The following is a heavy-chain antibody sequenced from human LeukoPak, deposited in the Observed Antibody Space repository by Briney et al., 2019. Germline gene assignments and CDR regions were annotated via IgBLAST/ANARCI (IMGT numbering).Heavy chain of an antibody. CDR1: GYTFTSYY. Sequence: ASVKVSCQASGYTFTSYYMHWVRQAPGQGLEWMGIINPSGGSTSYAQKFQGRVTMTRDMSTSTVYMELSSLRSEDTAVYYCARSIAAAVYMDVWGKGTTVTVSS. D-gene: IGHD6-13*01. CDR2: INPSGGST. CDR3: ARSIAAAVYMDV. V-gene: IGHV1-46*01. J-gene: IGHJ6*03.